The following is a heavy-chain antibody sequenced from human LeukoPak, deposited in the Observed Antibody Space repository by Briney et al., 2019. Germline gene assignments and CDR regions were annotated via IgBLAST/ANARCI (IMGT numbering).Heavy chain of an antibody. V-gene: IGHV4-59*11. D-gene: IGHD6-19*01. CDR1: GGSISSHY. J-gene: IGHJ4*02. Sequence: SETLSLTCTVSGGSISSHYWSWIRQAPGKGLEWIGYIYYSGSTNYNPSLKSRVTISVDTSKNQFSLKLSSVTAADTAMYYCARVPRGWLYDYWGQGTLVTVSS. CDR2: IYYSGST. CDR3: ARVPRGWLYDY.